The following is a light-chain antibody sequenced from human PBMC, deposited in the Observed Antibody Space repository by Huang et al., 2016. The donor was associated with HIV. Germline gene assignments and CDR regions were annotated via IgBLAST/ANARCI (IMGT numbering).Light chain of an antibody. Sequence: DIQMTQSPSSLSASVRNRVTITCRASQAIAKSLAWYQQKPGKAPKLLLYAASRLESGGPSRFSGSGSGTDYTLTISSLQPEDFATYYCQQYHSTPYTFGQGTKLEIK. CDR1: QAIAKS. J-gene: IGKJ2*01. CDR2: AAS. V-gene: IGKV1-NL1*01. CDR3: QQYHSTPYT.